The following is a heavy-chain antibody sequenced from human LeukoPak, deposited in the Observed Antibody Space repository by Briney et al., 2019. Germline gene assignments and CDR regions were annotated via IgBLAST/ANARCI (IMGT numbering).Heavy chain of an antibody. D-gene: IGHD2-15*01. CDR3: AKAALTYCSGGSCYIDY. V-gene: IGHV3-33*06. J-gene: IGHJ4*02. CDR2: IWYDGSNK. Sequence: PGRSLRLSCAAPGFTFSSYGMHWVRRAPGKGLEWVAVIWYDGSNKYYADSVKGRFTISRDNSKNTLYLQMNSLRAEDTAVYYCAKAALTYCSGGSCYIDYWGQGTLVTVSS. CDR1: GFTFSSYG.